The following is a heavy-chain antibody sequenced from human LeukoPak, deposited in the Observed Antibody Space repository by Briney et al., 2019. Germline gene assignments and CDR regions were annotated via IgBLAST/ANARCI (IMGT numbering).Heavy chain of an antibody. D-gene: IGHD3-3*01. Sequence: ASVKVSCKASGYTFTGYYMHWVRQAPGQGLEWIGWINPNSGGTNYAQKFQGRVTMTRDTSISTAYMELSRLRSDDTAVYYCARVGYDFWSGYYYMDVWGKGTTVTVSS. CDR3: ARVGYDFWSGYYYMDV. V-gene: IGHV1-2*02. J-gene: IGHJ6*03. CDR2: INPNSGGT. CDR1: GYTFTGYY.